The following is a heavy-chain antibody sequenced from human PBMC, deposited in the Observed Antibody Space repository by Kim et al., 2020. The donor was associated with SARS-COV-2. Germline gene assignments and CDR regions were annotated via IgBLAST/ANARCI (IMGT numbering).Heavy chain of an antibody. J-gene: IGHJ6*03. CDR3: VRDRFYGSENYYFYYYM. CDR2: IWYDGSNR. D-gene: IGHD3-10*01. V-gene: IGHV3-33*01. CDR1: GFSFSNYG. Sequence: GGSLRLSCAASGFSFSNYGMHWVRQAPGKGLEWVAAIWYDGSNRYDAESVKGRFTISRDNSKNTLYLQMNSLRAEDTAVYYCVRDRFYGSENYYFYYYM.